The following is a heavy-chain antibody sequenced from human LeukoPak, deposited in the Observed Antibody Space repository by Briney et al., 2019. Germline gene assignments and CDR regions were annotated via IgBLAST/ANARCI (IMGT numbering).Heavy chain of an antibody. J-gene: IGHJ4*02. V-gene: IGHV4-34*01. Sequence: PSETLSLTCAVYGGSFSGYYWSWLRQPPGKGLEWIGEINHSGSTNYNPSLKSRVTISVDTSKNQFSLKLSSVTAADTAVYYCARGRLYDILTGYYKVSQDFDYWGQGTLVTVSS. CDR3: ARGRLYDILTGYYKVSQDFDY. D-gene: IGHD3-9*01. CDR1: GGSFSGYY. CDR2: INHSGST.